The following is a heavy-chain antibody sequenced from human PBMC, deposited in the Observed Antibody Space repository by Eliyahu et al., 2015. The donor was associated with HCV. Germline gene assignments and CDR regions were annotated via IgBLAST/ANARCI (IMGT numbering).Heavy chain of an antibody. J-gene: IGHJ4*02. CDR2: ISYDGSNK. Sequence: QVQLVESGGGVVQPGRSLRLSCAAXGFXFSSXAMHWVRQAPGKGLEWVAVISYDGSNKYYADSVKGRFTISRDNSKNTLYLQMNSLRAEDTAVYYCARDGGGVAGTVYYFDYWGQGTLVTVSS. CDR1: GFXFSSXA. D-gene: IGHD6-19*01. V-gene: IGHV3-30-3*01. CDR3: ARDGGGVAGTVYYFDY.